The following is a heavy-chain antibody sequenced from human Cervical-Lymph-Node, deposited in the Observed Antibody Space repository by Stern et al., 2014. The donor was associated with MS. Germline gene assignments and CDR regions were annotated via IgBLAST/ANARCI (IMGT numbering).Heavy chain of an antibody. CDR3: ARSYSSGWPYYYYGMDV. D-gene: IGHD6-19*01. Sequence: QVQLGQSGAEVKKPGASVKVSCKASGYTFTGYYMHWVRQAPGQGLEWMGRINPNSGGTNYAQKFQGRVTMTRDTSISTAYMELSRLRSDDTAVYYCARSYSSGWPYYYYGMDVWGQGTTVTVSS. CDR2: INPNSGGT. V-gene: IGHV1-2*06. J-gene: IGHJ6*02. CDR1: GYTFTGYY.